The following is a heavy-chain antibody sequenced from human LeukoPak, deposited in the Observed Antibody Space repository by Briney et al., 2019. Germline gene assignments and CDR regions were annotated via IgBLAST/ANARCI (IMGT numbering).Heavy chain of an antibody. CDR2: INHSGST. CDR3: TRWEITTAGPNDAFDI. J-gene: IGHJ3*02. D-gene: IGHD6-13*01. V-gene: IGHV4-34*01. CDR1: GGSFSGYY. Sequence: SQTLSLTCAVYGGSFSGYYWSCIRHPPAKGLEWIGEINHSGSTNYNPSLKSRVTISVDTSKNQFSLKLSSVTAEDTAVHYCTRWEITTAGPNDAFDIWGQGTKVTVSS.